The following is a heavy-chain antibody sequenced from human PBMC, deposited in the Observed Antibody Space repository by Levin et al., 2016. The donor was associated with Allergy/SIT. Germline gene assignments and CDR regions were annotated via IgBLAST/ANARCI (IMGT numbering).Heavy chain of an antibody. Sequence: SETLSLTCTVSGGSISSSSYYWGWIRQPPGRGLEWTGTIFYGGSTYYNPSLKSRVTISVDTSKNQFSLKLSSVTAADTAVYYCARLKCSGTSCPYNFDYWGQGTLVTVSS. D-gene: IGHD2-2*01. J-gene: IGHJ4*02. V-gene: IGHV4-39*01. CDR2: IFYGGST. CDR1: GGSISSSSYY. CDR3: ARLKCSGTSCPYNFDY.